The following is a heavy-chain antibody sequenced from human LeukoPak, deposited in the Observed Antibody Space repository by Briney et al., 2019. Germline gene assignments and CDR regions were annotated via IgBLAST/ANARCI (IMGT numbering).Heavy chain of an antibody. J-gene: IGHJ4*02. D-gene: IGHD3/OR15-3a*01. CDR3: ARQTGSGLFILP. V-gene: IGHV4-39*01. CDR1: GVSISSSNSY. CDR2: ISYSGNP. Sequence: NPSETLSLTCTVSGVSISSSNSYWGWIRQPPGKGQEWIGSISYSGNPSSNASLKSQVSISIDTSKNQFSLRLTSVTAADPSVYYCARQTGSGLFILPGGQGTLVTVSS.